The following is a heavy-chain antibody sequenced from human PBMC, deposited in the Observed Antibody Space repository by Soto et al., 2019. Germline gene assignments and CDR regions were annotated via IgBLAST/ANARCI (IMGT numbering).Heavy chain of an antibody. CDR1: DGCVGGGSCY. J-gene: IGHJ6*02. Sequence: SQTMSLTSTVSDGCVGGGSCYRSCIRKPQWKGLEWIRYIYYSGSTNYNPSLKSRFTISVDTSKNQFSLKLSPVTAADTAVYYCARLKVTTYPPYFYYGMDVCAQGTTVTVSS. V-gene: IGHV4-61*01. CDR2: IYYSGST. D-gene: IGHD4-17*01. CDR3: ARLKVTTYPPYFYYGMDV.